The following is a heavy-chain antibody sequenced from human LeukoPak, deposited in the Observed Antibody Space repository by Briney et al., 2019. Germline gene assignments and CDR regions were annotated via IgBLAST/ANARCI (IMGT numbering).Heavy chain of an antibody. CDR1: GYTFTSYG. D-gene: IGHD1-7*01. V-gene: IGHV1-18*01. Sequence: GASVKVSCKASGYTFTSYGISWMRQAPGQGLERMGWISAFNGNTNYAHKAQGRVTMTTDTSTSTAYMELRSLRSDDTALYYCARVSGITGTQSDYWGQGTLVTVSS. CDR2: ISAFNGNT. J-gene: IGHJ4*02. CDR3: ARVSGITGTQSDY.